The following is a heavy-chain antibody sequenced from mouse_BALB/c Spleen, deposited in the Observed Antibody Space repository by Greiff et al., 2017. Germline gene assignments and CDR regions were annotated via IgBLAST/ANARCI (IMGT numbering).Heavy chain of an antibody. D-gene: IGHD2-1*01. CDR1: GYTFTSYW. CDR3: ARCGNYEDFDV. Sequence: VQLQESGAELARPGASVKLSCKASGYTFTSYWMQWVKQRPGQGLEWIGAIYPGDGDTRYTQKFKGKATLTADKSSSTAYMQLSSLASEDSAVYYCARCGNYEDFDVWGAGTTVTVSS. V-gene: IGHV1-87*01. J-gene: IGHJ1*01. CDR2: IYPGDGDT.